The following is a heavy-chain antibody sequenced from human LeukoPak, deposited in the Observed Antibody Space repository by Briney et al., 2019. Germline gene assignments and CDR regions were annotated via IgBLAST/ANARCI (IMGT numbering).Heavy chain of an antibody. Sequence: GGSLRLSCAASGFTFSSYSMNWVRQAPGKGLEWVSSISSSSSYIYYADSVKGRFTISRDNGNNSLYLQMNSLRAEDTAVYYCARGHDCSGGSCYIEYWGQGTLVTVSS. CDR3: ARGHDCSGGSCYIEY. CDR2: ISSSSSYI. CDR1: GFTFSSYS. J-gene: IGHJ4*02. D-gene: IGHD2-15*01. V-gene: IGHV3-21*01.